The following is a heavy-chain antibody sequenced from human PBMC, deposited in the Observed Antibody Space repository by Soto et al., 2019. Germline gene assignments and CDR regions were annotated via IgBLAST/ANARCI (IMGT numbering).Heavy chain of an antibody. CDR2: INPSGGST. V-gene: IGHV1-46*01. CDR3: ATKPIWGSGSYYDY. CDR1: GYTFTSYY. Sequence: GASVKVSCKASGYTFTSYYMHWVRQAPGQGLEWMGIINPSGGSTSYAQKFQGRVTMTEDTSTDTAYMELSSLRSEDTAVYYCATKPIWGSGSYYDYWGQGTLVTVSS. J-gene: IGHJ4*02. D-gene: IGHD3-10*01.